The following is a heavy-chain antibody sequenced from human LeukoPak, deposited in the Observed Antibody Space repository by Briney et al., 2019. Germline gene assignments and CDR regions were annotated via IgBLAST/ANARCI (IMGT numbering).Heavy chain of an antibody. J-gene: IGHJ3*02. V-gene: IGHV3-23*01. D-gene: IGHD5-18*01. Sequence: PGGSLRLSCAASGFTFSSYAMSWVRQAPGMGLEWVSGVSSGGGSTCYADSVKGRFTISRDNSKNTLNLQMSSLSAEDTAVYYCVKSRGYTYGGDAFDIWGQGTMLTVSS. CDR3: VKSRGYTYGGDAFDI. CDR2: VSSGGGST. CDR1: GFTFSSYA.